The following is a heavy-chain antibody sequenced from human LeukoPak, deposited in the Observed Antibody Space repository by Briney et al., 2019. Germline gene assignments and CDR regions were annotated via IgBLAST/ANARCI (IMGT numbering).Heavy chain of an antibody. CDR3: ARVLDGNYDSSGLDY. CDR1: GFTFSSYA. V-gene: IGHV3-30-3*01. CDR2: ISYDGSNK. D-gene: IGHD3-22*01. J-gene: IGHJ4*02. Sequence: QPGRSLRLSCGASGFTFSSYAMHWVRQAPGKGLEWVAVISYDGSNKYYADSVKGRFTISRDNSKNTLYLQMNSLRAEDTAVYYCARVLDGNYDSSGLDYWGQGTLVTVSS.